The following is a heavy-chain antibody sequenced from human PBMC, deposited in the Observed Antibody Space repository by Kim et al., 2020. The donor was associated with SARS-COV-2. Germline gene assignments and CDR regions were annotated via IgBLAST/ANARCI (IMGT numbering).Heavy chain of an antibody. V-gene: IGHV3-30*04. D-gene: IGHD5-12*01. CDR3: ARDPTRDGYTLWDYGMDV. J-gene: IGHJ6*02. CDR2: ISYDGSNK. Sequence: GGSLRLSCAASGFTFSSYAMHWVRQAPGKGLEWVAVISYDGSNKYYADSVKGRFTISRDNSKNTLYLQMNSLRAEDTAVYYCARDPTRDGYTLWDYGMDVWGQGTTVIVSS. CDR1: GFTFSSYA.